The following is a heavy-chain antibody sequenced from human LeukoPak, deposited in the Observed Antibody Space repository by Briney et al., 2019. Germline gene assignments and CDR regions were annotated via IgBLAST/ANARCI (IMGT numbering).Heavy chain of an antibody. D-gene: IGHD6-19*01. J-gene: IGHJ4*02. CDR1: GGTFISYA. Sequence: ASVKVSCKASGGTFISYAISWVRQAPGQGLEWMGRIIPILGIANYAQKFQGRVTITADKSTSTAYMELSNLRSEDTAVYYCASTGGGYSSGWYGGRDYWGQGTLVTVSS. CDR2: IIPILGIA. CDR3: ASTGGGYSSGWYGGRDY. V-gene: IGHV1-69*04.